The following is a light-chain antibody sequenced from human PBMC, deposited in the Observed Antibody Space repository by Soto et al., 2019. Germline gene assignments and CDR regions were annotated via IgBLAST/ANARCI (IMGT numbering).Light chain of an antibody. J-gene: IGKJ1*01. Sequence: DIQMTQSPSSLSASVGDRVTITCRASQSISSYLNWYQQKPGKAPKVLIYSASNLQSGVPLRFSGSGSGTDFTLTISSLQPEDFATYYCQQSYNTPRTFGQGTKVEIK. CDR1: QSISSY. V-gene: IGKV1-39*01. CDR3: QQSYNTPRT. CDR2: SAS.